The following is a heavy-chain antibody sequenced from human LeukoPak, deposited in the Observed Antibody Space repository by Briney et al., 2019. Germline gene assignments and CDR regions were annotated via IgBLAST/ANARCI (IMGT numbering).Heavy chain of an antibody. CDR3: ARESSVSGWFIY. D-gene: IGHD6-19*01. V-gene: IGHV3-53*04. Sequence: PGGSLRLSCAASGFTVSNNFMGWVRQAPGKGLEWVSGNYADVSTYYADSVKGRFTLSRQNSENTLSLEMNSLRPEDTALYYCARESSVSGWFIYWGQGTPVTVSS. J-gene: IGHJ4*02. CDR2: NYADVST. CDR1: GFTVSNNF.